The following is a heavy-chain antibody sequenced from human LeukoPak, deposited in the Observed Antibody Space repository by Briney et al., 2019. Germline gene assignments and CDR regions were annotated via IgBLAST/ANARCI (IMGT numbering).Heavy chain of an antibody. Sequence: ASVKVSCKASGYTFTSYDINWVRQATGQRLEWMGWMNPNSGNTGYAQKFQGRVTMTRNTSISTACMELSSLRSEDTAVYYCARPDYYDSSGDPGFDPWGQGTLVTVSS. CDR2: MNPNSGNT. V-gene: IGHV1-8*01. J-gene: IGHJ5*02. CDR3: ARPDYYDSSGDPGFDP. D-gene: IGHD3-22*01. CDR1: GYTFTSYD.